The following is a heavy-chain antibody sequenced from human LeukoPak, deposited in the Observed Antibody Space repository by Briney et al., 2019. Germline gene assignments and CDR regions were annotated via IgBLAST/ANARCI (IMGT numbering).Heavy chain of an antibody. Sequence: KVSCKAXGGTFSXXAISWVRQAPGQGLEWMGRIIPILGIANYAQKFQGRVTITADKSTSTAYMELSSLRSEDTAVYYCARDRWQWLVLGETYFDYWGQGTLVTVSS. CDR1: GGTFSXXA. V-gene: IGHV1-69*04. D-gene: IGHD6-19*01. J-gene: IGHJ4*02. CDR3: ARDRWQWLVLGETYFDY. CDR2: IIPILGIA.